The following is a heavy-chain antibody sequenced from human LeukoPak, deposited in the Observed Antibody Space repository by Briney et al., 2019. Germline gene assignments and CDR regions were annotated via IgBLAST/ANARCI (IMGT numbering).Heavy chain of an antibody. Sequence: PGGSLRLSCAASGFTVSTNYMSWVRQAPGKKLEWVSDIYSDGSTFYADSVKGRFTISRDNSKNTLYLQMNSLRAEDTAVYYCANHDYSNYGGLDYWGQGTLVTVSS. J-gene: IGHJ4*02. CDR1: GFTVSTNY. CDR2: IYSDGST. V-gene: IGHV3-53*01. CDR3: ANHDYSNYGGLDY. D-gene: IGHD4-11*01.